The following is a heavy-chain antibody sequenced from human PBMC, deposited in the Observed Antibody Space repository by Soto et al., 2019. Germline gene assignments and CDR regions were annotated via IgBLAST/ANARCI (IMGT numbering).Heavy chain of an antibody. CDR2: MNPYSGYT. D-gene: IGHD6-19*01. Sequence: QVQLVQSGAEVKKPGASVKVSCKASGYTFTSYEINWVRQATGQGLEWMGWMNPYSGYTDYAQKFQGRVTMTRNTSITTAYMELSSLTSEDTAVYFCARRLAVAGKRFGPWGQGTLVTVSS. CDR3: ARRLAVAGKRFGP. V-gene: IGHV1-8*01. J-gene: IGHJ5*02. CDR1: GYTFTSYE.